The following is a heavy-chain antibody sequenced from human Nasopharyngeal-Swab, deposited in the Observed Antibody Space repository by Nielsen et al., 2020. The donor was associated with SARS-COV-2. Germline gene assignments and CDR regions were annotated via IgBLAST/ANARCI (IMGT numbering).Heavy chain of an antibody. CDR3: TRPIYCGSTSCSDV. CDR1: GFTFSGSA. D-gene: IGHD2-2*01. J-gene: IGHJ6*04. V-gene: IGHV3-73*01. Sequence: GESLKISCAASGFTFSGSAMHWVRQASGKGLEWVGRIRSKANSYATAYAASVKGRFTISRDDSKNTAYLQMNSLKTEDTAVYYCTRPIYCGSTSCSDVWGKGTTVTVSS. CDR2: IRSKANSYAT.